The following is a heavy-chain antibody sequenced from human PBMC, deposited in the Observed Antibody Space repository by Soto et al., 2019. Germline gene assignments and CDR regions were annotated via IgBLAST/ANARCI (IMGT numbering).Heavy chain of an antibody. J-gene: IGHJ4*02. Sequence: EVQLVESGGVSVQPGGSLRLSCAASGFSLSNYWMHWVRQAPGKGLVWVSRISIDGSTTTYADSVKGRFTISRDNAKNTLYLQMNSLRDEDTAVYYCVRIRRGDGYTFGYWGQGTLVTVSS. CDR1: GFSLSNYW. CDR2: ISIDGSTT. V-gene: IGHV3-74*01. CDR3: VRIRRGDGYTFGY. D-gene: IGHD5-12*01.